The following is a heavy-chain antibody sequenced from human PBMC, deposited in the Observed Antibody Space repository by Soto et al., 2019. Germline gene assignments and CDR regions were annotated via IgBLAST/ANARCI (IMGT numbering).Heavy chain of an antibody. CDR2: ISYDGSNK. D-gene: IGHD2-15*01. Sequence: PGGSLRLSCAASGFTFRSYAMHWVRQAPGKGLECVAVISYDGSNKFYRDSVKGRFTISRDNSKNTLYLQINSLRYEDTAVYYCARGDREDIAVAVGARPGEYGVDVWGQGTTVTVSS. CDR1: GFTFRSYA. V-gene: IGHV3-30-3*01. J-gene: IGHJ6*02. CDR3: ARGDREDIAVAVGARPGEYGVDV.